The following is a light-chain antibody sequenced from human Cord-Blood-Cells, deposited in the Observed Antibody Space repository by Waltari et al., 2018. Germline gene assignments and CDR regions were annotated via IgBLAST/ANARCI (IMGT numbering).Light chain of an antibody. CDR2: AAS. CDR3: QQSYSTPYT. J-gene: IGKJ2*01. Sequence: DIQMTQSPSSLSASVGGRVTITCRASQSISSYLNWYQQKPGKAPKLLIYAASSLQSGVPSRFSGSGSGTDFTLTIRSMQPEDFATYYGQQSYSTPYTGGQGTRLGIK. CDR1: QSISSY. V-gene: IGKV1-39*01.